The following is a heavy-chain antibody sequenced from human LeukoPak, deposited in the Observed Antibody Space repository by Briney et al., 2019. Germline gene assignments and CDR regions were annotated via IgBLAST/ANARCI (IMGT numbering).Heavy chain of an antibody. Sequence: GGSLRLSCTASGFTFGDYAMSWVRQAPGKGLEWVSAISGSGGSTYYADSVKGRFTISRDNSKNTLYLQMNSLRAEDTAVYYCAKFSGSSGEGDAFDIRGQGTMVTVSS. D-gene: IGHD1-26*01. CDR2: ISGSGGST. V-gene: IGHV3-23*01. J-gene: IGHJ3*02. CDR1: GFTFGDYA. CDR3: AKFSGSSGEGDAFDI.